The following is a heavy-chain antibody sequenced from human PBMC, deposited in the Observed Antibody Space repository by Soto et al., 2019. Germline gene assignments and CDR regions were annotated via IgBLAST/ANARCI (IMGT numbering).Heavy chain of an antibody. J-gene: IGHJ4*02. CDR2: TRNKANSYTT. D-gene: IGHD3-16*01. Sequence: PGGSLRLSCAASGFTFSDHYMDWVRQAPGKGLEWVGRTRNKANSYTTEYAASVKGRFTISRDDSKNSLYLQMNSLKTEDTAVYYCARAFYYDYEYYFDYWGQGTLVTVSS. CDR3: ARAFYYDYEYYFDY. V-gene: IGHV3-72*01. CDR1: GFTFSDHY.